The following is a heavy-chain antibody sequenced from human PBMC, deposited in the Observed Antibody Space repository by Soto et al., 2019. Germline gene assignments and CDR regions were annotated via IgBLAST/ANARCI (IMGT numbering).Heavy chain of an antibody. CDR3: ASSNIAAAGFYYYGMDV. V-gene: IGHV4-59*01. CDR2: IYYSGST. CDR1: GGSISSYY. J-gene: IGHJ6*02. D-gene: IGHD6-13*01. Sequence: SETLSLTCTVSGGSISSYYWSWIRQPPGKGLEWIGYIYYSGSTNYNPSLKSRVTISVDTSKNQFSLKLSSVTAADTAVYYCASSNIAAAGFYYYGMDVWGRGATVTVSS.